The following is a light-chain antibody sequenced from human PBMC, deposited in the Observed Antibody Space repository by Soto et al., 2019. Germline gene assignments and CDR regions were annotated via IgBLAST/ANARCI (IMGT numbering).Light chain of an antibody. CDR3: QQYKSFSNT. CDR2: DAS. Sequence: DVQLTQSPSTLSASLGDRVTITCRASESISNWLAWYQQKPGKAPKVLIYDASSLESGVPSRFTGSRSGTEFTLSIRSLEPDDFATYYCQQYKSFSNTFGQGTKLELK. CDR1: ESISNW. J-gene: IGKJ2*01. V-gene: IGKV1-5*01.